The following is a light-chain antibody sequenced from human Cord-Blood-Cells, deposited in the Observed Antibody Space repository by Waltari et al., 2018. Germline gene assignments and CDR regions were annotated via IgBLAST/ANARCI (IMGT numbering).Light chain of an antibody. Sequence: DIVMTQSTDALAVSLGERATINCKSRQSVLYSSNNKNSVPRYQQKQGQPPKLLIYWASTRESGVPDRFSGSGSGTDFTLTISSLQAEAVAVYYCQQYYSPLWTFGQGTKVEIK. CDR2: WAS. V-gene: IGKV4-1*01. CDR1: QSVLYSSNNKNS. CDR3: QQYYSPLWT. J-gene: IGKJ1*01.